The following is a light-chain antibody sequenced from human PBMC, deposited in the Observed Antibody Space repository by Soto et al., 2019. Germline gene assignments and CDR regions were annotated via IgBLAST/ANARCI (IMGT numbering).Light chain of an antibody. Sequence: DIQMTQSPPSLSASVGDSVTITCRASRSVGRYLDWYQKRAGKAPKLLIYAASSLQTGVPSRFSGTGSATDFSLTIKSLQPADAATYFCQQSGGSPWTFGQGTDVQI. V-gene: IGKV1-39*01. J-gene: IGKJ1*01. CDR2: AAS. CDR1: RSVGRY. CDR3: QQSGGSPWT.